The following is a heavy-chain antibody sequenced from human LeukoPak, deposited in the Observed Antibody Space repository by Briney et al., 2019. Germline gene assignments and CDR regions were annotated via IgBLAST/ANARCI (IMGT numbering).Heavy chain of an antibody. CDR3: ASEQRGYSYAVGY. CDR1: GFTFSSYG. V-gene: IGHV3-30*02. D-gene: IGHD5-18*01. J-gene: IGHJ4*02. Sequence: PGGSLRLSCAASGFTFSSYGMHWVRQAPGKGLEWVAFIRYDGSNKYYADSVKGRFTISRDNSKNTLYLQMNSLRAEDTAVYYCASEQRGYSYAVGYWGQGTLVTVSS. CDR2: IRYDGSNK.